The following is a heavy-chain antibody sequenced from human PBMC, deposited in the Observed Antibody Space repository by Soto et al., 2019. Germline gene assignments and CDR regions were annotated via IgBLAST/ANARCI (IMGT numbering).Heavy chain of an antibody. D-gene: IGHD6-13*01. Sequence: EVQLVESGGGLVQPGGSLRLSCAASGFTFSSYWMSWVRQAPGKGLEWVANIKQDGSEKYYVDSVKGRFTISRDNAKNSLYLQMNSLRAEDTAVYYCARDEGIAAAAMDVWGQGTTVTVSS. V-gene: IGHV3-7*01. CDR3: ARDEGIAAAAMDV. CDR1: GFTFSSYW. CDR2: IKQDGSEK. J-gene: IGHJ6*02.